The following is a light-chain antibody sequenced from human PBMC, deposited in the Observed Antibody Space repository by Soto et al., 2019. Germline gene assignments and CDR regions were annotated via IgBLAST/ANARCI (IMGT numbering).Light chain of an antibody. CDR2: DVS. CDR1: SGDVGAYNY. J-gene: IGLJ1*01. Sequence: QSALTQPASVSGSPGQSITMSCTGTSGDVGAYNYVSWYQQHPGKAPKLIIYDVSNRPSGVSNRFFGSKSGNTASLTISGLQADDEADYYCTSYAGSNNFFYVFGTGTKVTVL. CDR3: TSYAGSNNFFYV. V-gene: IGLV2-14*01.